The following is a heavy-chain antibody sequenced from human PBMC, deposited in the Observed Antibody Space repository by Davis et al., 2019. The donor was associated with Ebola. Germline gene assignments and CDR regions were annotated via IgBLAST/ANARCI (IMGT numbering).Heavy chain of an antibody. V-gene: IGHV3-30-3*01. J-gene: IGHJ5*02. CDR2: ISYDGSNK. CDR1: GFTFSSYA. D-gene: IGHD2-2*01. Sequence: PGGSLRLSCAASGFTFSSYAMLWVRQAPGKGLEWVAVISYDGSNKYYADSVKGRFTISRDNSKNTLYLQMNSLRAEDTAVYYCARTTSHVTAWGQGTLVTVSS. CDR3: ARTTSHVTA.